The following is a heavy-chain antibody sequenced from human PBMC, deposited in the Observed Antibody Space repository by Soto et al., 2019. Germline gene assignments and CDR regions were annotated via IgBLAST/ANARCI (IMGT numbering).Heavy chain of an antibody. D-gene: IGHD2-2*01. CDR1: GFTFNRYW. V-gene: IGHV3-7*01. Sequence: GSLRLSCAASGFTFNRYWMDWVRQAPGKGLEWVANVKQDGSEKYYVDSVKGRFTISRDNAKNLLYLQMNGLRAEDTAVYYCARGPGVPAAHYFDYCGQGTLVTVSS. CDR2: VKQDGSEK. CDR3: ARGPGVPAAHYFDY. J-gene: IGHJ4*02.